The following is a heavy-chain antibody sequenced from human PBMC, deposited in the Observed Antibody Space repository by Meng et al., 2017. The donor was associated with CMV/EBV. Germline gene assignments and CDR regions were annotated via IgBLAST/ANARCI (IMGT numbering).Heavy chain of an antibody. CDR1: GYSISSGYY. V-gene: IGHV4-38-2*02. D-gene: IGHD1-14*01. CDR2: IYHSGST. CDR3: AARGPDGAFDI. Sequence: ESLKISCTVSGYSISSGYYWGWIRPPPGKGLEWIGSIYHSGSTYYNPSLKSRVTISVDTSKNQFSLKLSSVTAADTAVYYCAARGPDGAFDIWGQGTMVTVSS. J-gene: IGHJ3*02.